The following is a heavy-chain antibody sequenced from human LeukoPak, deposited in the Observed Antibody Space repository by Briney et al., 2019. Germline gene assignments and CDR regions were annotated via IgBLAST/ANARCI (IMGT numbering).Heavy chain of an antibody. V-gene: IGHV3-7*01. J-gene: IGHJ4*02. Sequence: GGSLRLSCAASGFTFSSYWMSWVRQAPGKGLEWVANIKQDGSEKYYVDSVKGRFTISRDNAKNSLYLQMNSLRAEDTAVYYCARDGEPSIFLEWLLNYFDYWGQGTLVTVSS. CDR3: ARDGEPSIFLEWLLNYFDY. D-gene: IGHD3-3*01. CDR2: IKQDGSEK. CDR1: GFTFSSYW.